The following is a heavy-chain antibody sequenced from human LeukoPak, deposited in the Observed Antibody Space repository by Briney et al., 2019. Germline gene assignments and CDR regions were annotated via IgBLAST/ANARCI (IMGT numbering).Heavy chain of an antibody. D-gene: IGHD5-18*01. CDR3: ARFTGYSYVNIPSDI. J-gene: IGHJ3*02. CDR1: GGSLSSYY. V-gene: IGHV4-59*07. Sequence: SDTLSLTCTVSGGSLSSYYWSWIRQPPGKGLEWIGYIYYGWSSKYSATLKRRVTILVDASKNQFSLKLSAVTAADTAVYYCARFTGYSYVNIPSDIWGQGKMVTVAS. CDR2: IYYGWSS.